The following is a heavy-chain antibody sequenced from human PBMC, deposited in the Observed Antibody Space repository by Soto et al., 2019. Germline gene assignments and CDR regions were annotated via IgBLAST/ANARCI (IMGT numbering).Heavy chain of an antibody. V-gene: IGHV4-39*01. CDR2: IYYSGST. D-gene: IGHD4-17*01. CDR3: ASRTVRLYYYYGMDV. CDR1: GGSISSSSYF. Sequence: PSETLSLTCTVSGGSISSSSYFWGWIRQPPGKGLEWIGSIYYSGSTYYNPSLKSRVTISVDTPKNQFSLKLSSVTAADTAVYYCASRTVRLYYYYGMDVWGQGTTVTVSS. J-gene: IGHJ6*02.